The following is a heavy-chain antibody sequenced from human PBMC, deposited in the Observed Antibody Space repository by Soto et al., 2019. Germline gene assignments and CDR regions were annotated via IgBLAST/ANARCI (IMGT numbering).Heavy chain of an antibody. V-gene: IGHV1-69*12. J-gene: IGHJ2*01. CDR3: ARSPPYSNNWYVYFDL. CDR1: GGTFISYA. Sequence: QVQLVQSGAEMKKRGSPVKVSCKASGGTFISYAISWVRQAPGQGLEWMGGIIPIFGTPNYAQKFQDRVTITADESTSTAYMELSSLRSDDTAVYYCARSPPYSNNWYVYFDLWGRGTLVTVSS. D-gene: IGHD6-13*01. CDR2: IIPIFGTP.